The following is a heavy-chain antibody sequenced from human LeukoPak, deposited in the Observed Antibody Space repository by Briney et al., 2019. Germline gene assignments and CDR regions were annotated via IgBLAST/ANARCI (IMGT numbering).Heavy chain of an antibody. CDR2: ISGSGGST. Sequence: GGSLRLSCAASGFTFTTYAMSWVRQAPGKGLEWVSDISGSGGSTYYADSVTGRFTISRDFSKSTLYLQMNSLRAEDTAVYYCAKDAGVDIVVAPAHGMDVWGQGTTVTVSS. J-gene: IGHJ6*02. D-gene: IGHD2-15*01. CDR1: GFTFTTYA. V-gene: IGHV3-23*01. CDR3: AKDAGVDIVVAPAHGMDV.